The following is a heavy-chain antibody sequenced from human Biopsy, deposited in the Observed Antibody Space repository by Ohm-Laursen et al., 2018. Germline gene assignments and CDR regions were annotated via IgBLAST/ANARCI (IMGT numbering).Heavy chain of an antibody. V-gene: IGHV1-18*01. CDR2: ISVKTGNT. J-gene: IGHJ4*02. CDR3: AIEGGTYSKPFDY. Sequence: ASVKVSCKASGYTFTNYAINWVRQAPGQGLEWLGWISVKTGNTNYTQKLQGRVTMTTDTSTNTAYMELSSLTFEDTAVYYCAIEGGTYSKPFDYWGQGSQVIVSS. D-gene: IGHD1-26*01. CDR1: GYTFTNYA.